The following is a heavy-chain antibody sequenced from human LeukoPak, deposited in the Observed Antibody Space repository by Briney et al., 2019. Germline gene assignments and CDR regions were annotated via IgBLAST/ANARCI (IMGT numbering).Heavy chain of an antibody. CDR3: ARVVGLTGYSSSWYSGYYYYMDV. J-gene: IGHJ6*03. V-gene: IGHV1-24*01. Sequence: ASVKVSCKVSGYTLTELSMHWVRQAPGKGLEWMGGFDPEDGETIYAQKFQDRVTITADKSTSTAYMELSSLRSEDTAVYYCARVVGLTGYSSSWYSGYYYYMDVWGKGTTVTVSS. D-gene: IGHD6-13*01. CDR2: FDPEDGET. CDR1: GYTLTELS.